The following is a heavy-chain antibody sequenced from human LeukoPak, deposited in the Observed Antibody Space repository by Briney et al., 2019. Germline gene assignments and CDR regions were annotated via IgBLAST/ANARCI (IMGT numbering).Heavy chain of an antibody. CDR2: IKQDGSEK. Sequence: GGSLRLSCAASGFTFSSYWMSWVRQAPGKGLEWVANIKQDGSEKYYVDSVKGRFTISRDNAKNSLYLQMNSLRAEDTAVYYCARVRSVRYDFWSGYYLPHYYYMDVWGKGTTVTVSS. CDR1: GFTFSSYW. D-gene: IGHD3-3*01. V-gene: IGHV3-7*01. J-gene: IGHJ6*03. CDR3: ARVRSVRYDFWSGYYLPHYYYMDV.